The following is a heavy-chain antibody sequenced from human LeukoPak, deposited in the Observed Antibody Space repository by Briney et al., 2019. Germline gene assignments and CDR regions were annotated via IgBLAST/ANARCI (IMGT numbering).Heavy chain of an antibody. CDR2: ISYDGSNK. V-gene: IGHV3-30-3*01. CDR3: ARDSGEYYGERIDY. D-gene: IGHD4-17*01. Sequence: PGRSLRLSCAASGFTFSRYAMHWVRQAPGKGLEWMTVISYDGSNKYYADSEKGRFTISRDNSKNTLYLQMNSLRAEDTAVYYCARDSGEYYGERIDYWGQGTLVTVSS. CDR1: GFTFSRYA. J-gene: IGHJ4*02.